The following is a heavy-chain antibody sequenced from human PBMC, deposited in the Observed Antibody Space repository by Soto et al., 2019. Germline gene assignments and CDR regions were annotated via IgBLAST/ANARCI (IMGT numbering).Heavy chain of an antibody. V-gene: IGHV5-51*01. CDR2: IYPGDSDT. J-gene: IGHJ3*02. D-gene: IGHD3-3*01. Sequence: PGESLKISCKGSGYSFTSYWIGWVRQMPGKGLEWMGIIYPGDSDTRYSPSFQGQVTISADKSISTAYLQWSSLKASDTAMYYCARRDYDFWSGPDGAFDIWGQGTMVTVSS. CDR1: GYSFTSYW. CDR3: ARRDYDFWSGPDGAFDI.